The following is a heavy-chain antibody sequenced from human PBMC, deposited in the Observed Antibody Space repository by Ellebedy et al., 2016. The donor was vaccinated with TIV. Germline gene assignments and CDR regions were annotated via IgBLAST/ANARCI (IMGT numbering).Heavy chain of an antibody. CDR1: GFSFTTYA. V-gene: IGHV3-23*01. CDR3: ARGGDQLLGRFGYNWFDP. D-gene: IGHD2-2*01. J-gene: IGHJ5*02. Sequence: GESLKISXAASGFSFTTYAMSWVRQAPGKGLEWVSAISGSGGSTYYADSVKGRFTISRDNSKNTLYLQMNSLRAEDTAVYYCARGGDQLLGRFGYNWFDPWGQGTLVTVSS. CDR2: ISGSGGST.